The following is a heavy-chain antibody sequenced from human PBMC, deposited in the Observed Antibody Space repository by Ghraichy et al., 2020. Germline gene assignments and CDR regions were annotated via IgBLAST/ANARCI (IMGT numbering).Heavy chain of an antibody. D-gene: IGHD2-2*01. CDR2: ISGSGGST. V-gene: IGHV3-23*01. Sequence: GSLRLSCAASGFTFSSYAMSWVRQAPGKGLEWVSAISGSGGSTYYADSVKGRFTISRDNSKNTLYLQMNSLRAEDTAVYYCANFVYFPRYCSSTSCYAGDYWGQGTLVTVSS. CDR1: GFTFSSYA. CDR3: ANFVYFPRYCSSTSCYAGDY. J-gene: IGHJ4*02.